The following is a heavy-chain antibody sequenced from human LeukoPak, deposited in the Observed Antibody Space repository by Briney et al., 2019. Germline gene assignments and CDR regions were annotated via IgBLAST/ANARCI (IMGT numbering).Heavy chain of an antibody. CDR2: ISSRSSYI. J-gene: IGHJ4*02. CDR1: GFTFSSYN. Sequence: PGGSLRLSCAASGFTFSSYNMNWVRQAPGKGLEWVSSISSRSSYIYYADSVKGRFTISRDNAKNSLYLQMNSLRAEDTAVYYCARACGSGSYSSMDYWGQGTLVTVSS. D-gene: IGHD3-10*01. CDR3: ARACGSGSYSSMDY. V-gene: IGHV3-21*01.